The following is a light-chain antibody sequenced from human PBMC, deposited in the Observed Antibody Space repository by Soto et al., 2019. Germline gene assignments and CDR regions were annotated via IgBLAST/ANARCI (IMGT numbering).Light chain of an antibody. J-gene: IGLJ2*01. V-gene: IGLV1-40*01. CDR2: GNS. CDR1: SSNIGAGYD. CDR3: QSYDSSLSVHVV. Sequence: QSVLTQPPSVSGAPGQRVTISCNGSSSNIGAGYDVHWYQQLPGTAPKLLIYGNSNRPSGVPDRFSGSKSGTSASLAITGLQAEDEADYYCQSYDSSLSVHVVFGGGTQLTVL.